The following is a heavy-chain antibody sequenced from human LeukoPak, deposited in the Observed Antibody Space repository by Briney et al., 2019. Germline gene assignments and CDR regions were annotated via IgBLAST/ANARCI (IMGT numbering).Heavy chain of an antibody. Sequence: SETLSLTCSVSGGSISSSSYYWGWIRQPPGKGLEWIGTIYYSGNTYYNPSLKSRVTISVDTSKNQFSLNLSSVTAADTAVYYCAREVLEYSSSWYDGGGPPPYYYMDVWGKGTTVTISS. V-gene: IGHV4-39*07. CDR1: GGSISSSSYY. J-gene: IGHJ6*03. CDR2: IYYSGNT. CDR3: AREVLEYSSSWYDGGGPPPYYYMDV. D-gene: IGHD6-13*01.